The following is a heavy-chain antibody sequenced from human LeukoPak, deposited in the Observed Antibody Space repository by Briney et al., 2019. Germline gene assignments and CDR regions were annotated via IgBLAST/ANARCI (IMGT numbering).Heavy chain of an antibody. CDR1: GFTFSSYS. J-gene: IGHJ5*02. Sequence: TSGGSLRLSCAASGFTFSSYSMNWVRQAPGKGLEWVSSISGSSSYIYYADSVKGRFTISRDNAKNSLYLQMNSLRAEDTAVYYCARGYSGYDIPPFDPWGPGTLVTVSS. V-gene: IGHV3-21*01. D-gene: IGHD5-12*01. CDR3: ARGYSGYDIPPFDP. CDR2: ISGSSSYI.